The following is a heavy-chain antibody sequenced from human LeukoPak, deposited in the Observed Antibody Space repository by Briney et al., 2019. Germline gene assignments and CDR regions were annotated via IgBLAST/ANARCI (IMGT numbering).Heavy chain of an antibody. V-gene: IGHV1-8*01. CDR3: ARGHRRIAAAGTEGDY. Sequence: ASVKVSCKASGYTFISYDINWVRQATGQGLEWMGWMNPNSGNTGYAQKFQGRVTMTRNTSISTAYMELSSLRSEDTAVYYCARGHRRIAAAGTEGDYWGQGTLVTVSS. D-gene: IGHD6-13*01. CDR2: MNPNSGNT. CDR1: GYTFISYD. J-gene: IGHJ4*02.